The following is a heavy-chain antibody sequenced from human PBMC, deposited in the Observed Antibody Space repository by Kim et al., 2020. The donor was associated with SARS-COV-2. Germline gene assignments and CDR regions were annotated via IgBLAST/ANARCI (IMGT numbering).Heavy chain of an antibody. CDR1: GFTFSSYS. CDR3: ARDLSPWYDFWSGYYTVPLGV. Sequence: GGSLRLSCAASGFTFSSYSMNWVRQAPGKGLEWVSSISSSSSYIYYADSVKGRFTISRDNAKNSLYLQMNSLRAEDTAVYYCARDLSPWYDFWSGYYTVPLGVWGQGTTVTVSS. V-gene: IGHV3-21*01. CDR2: ISSSSSYI. J-gene: IGHJ6*02. D-gene: IGHD3-3*01.